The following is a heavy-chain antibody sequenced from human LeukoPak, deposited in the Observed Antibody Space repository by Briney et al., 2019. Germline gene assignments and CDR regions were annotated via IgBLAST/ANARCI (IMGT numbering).Heavy chain of an antibody. Sequence: PGGSLRLSCAASGFTFSSYSMNWVRQAPGKGLEWVSYISSSSSTIYYADSVKGRFTISRGNAKNSLYLQMNSLRAEGTAVYYCARDLTRSIADWGPGTLVTVSS. D-gene: IGHD6-6*01. CDR1: GFTFSSYS. CDR2: ISSSSSTI. V-gene: IGHV3-48*01. CDR3: ARDLTRSIAD. J-gene: IGHJ4*02.